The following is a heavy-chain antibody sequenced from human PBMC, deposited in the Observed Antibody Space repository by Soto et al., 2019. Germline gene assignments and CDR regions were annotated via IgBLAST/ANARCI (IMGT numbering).Heavy chain of an antibody. CDR1: GYTFTSHD. J-gene: IGHJ5*02. Sequence: QVQLVQSGAEVKKPGASVKVSCKASGYTFTSHDINWMRKTTGQGLEWMGWMNPNSGHTNSAQKYQGIVTMTKDTTINTAYMELTNLRSEDTAIYYCASDMSTTLGQGTLVTVSS. CDR3: ASDMSTT. D-gene: IGHD2-2*01. V-gene: IGHV1-8*01. CDR2: MNPNSGHT.